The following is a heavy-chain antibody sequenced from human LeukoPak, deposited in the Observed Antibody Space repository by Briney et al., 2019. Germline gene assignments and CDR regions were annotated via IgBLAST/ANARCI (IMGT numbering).Heavy chain of an antibody. CDR1: GFTFSSYW. J-gene: IGHJ4*02. V-gene: IGHV3-7*01. CDR2: IKQDGSEK. D-gene: IGHD6-19*01. CDR3: ARISGWRGKNFDY. Sequence: GGSLRLSCAASGFTFSSYWMSWVRQAPGKGPEWVANIKQDGSEKYYVDSVKGRFTISRDNAKNSLYLQMNSLRAEDTAVYYCARISGWRGKNFDYWGQGTLVTVSS.